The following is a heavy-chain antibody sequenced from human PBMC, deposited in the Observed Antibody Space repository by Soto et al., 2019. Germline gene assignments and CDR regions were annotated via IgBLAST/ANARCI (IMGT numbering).Heavy chain of an antibody. J-gene: IGHJ5*02. CDR1: GGSFSGYY. CDR2: INHSGGT. V-gene: IGHV4-34*01. Sequence: PSETLSLTCAVYGGSFSGYYWSWIRQPPGKGLEWIGEINHSGGTNYNPSLKSRVTISVDTSKNQFPLKLSSVTAADTAVYYCARGGVAVLRFLEWSNWFDPWGQGTLVTVSS. CDR3: ARGGVAVLRFLEWSNWFDP. D-gene: IGHD3-3*01.